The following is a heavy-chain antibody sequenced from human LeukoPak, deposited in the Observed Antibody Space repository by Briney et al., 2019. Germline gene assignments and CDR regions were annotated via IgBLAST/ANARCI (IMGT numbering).Heavy chain of an antibody. D-gene: IGHD3-3*01. J-gene: IGHJ5*02. V-gene: IGHV1-24*01. CDR2: FDPEDGET. CDR3: ATGQLSGGVRSGYSKRDWFDP. Sequence: ASVKVSCKVSGYTLTELSMHWVRQAPGKGLEWMGGFDPEDGETIYAQKFQGRVTMTEDTSTDTAYMELSSLRSEDTAVYYCATGQLSGGVRSGYSKRDWFDPWGQGTLVTVSS. CDR1: GYTLTELS.